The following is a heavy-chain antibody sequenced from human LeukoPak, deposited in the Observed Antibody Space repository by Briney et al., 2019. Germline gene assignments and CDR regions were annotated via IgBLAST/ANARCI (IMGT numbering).Heavy chain of an antibody. D-gene: IGHD4-17*01. CDR3: ARDYDYGDYPGY. CDR1: GFMFDDYG. V-gene: IGHV3-20*04. Sequence: GGSLRLFCAASGFMFDDYGMSWVRQAPGKGLEWVSGINWNGGRTGYADSVKGRFTISRDNAKNSLYLQMNSLRAEDTALYYCARDYDYGDYPGYWGQGTLVTVSS. J-gene: IGHJ4*02. CDR2: INWNGGRT.